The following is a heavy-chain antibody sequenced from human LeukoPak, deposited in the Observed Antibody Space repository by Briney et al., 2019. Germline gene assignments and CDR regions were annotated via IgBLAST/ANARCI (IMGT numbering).Heavy chain of an antibody. CDR3: VRDPDKNGLNFDS. Sequence: PSETLSLTCAVSGGSLSSESWWTWVRPTPGKGLEWIGEVFHTGRTNYDPSFKSRVIISLDKSNSQFALKLSSVTAADTAVYYCVRDPDKNGLNFDSWGQGTLVIVSS. CDR1: GGSLSSESW. V-gene: IGHV4-4*02. D-gene: IGHD2-8*01. CDR2: VFHTGRT. J-gene: IGHJ4*02.